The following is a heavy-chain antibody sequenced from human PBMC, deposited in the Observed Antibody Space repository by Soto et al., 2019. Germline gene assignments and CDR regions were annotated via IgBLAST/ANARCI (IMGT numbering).Heavy chain of an antibody. D-gene: IGHD1-1*01. Sequence: QMQLVESGGGVVQPGRSLRLSCAASGFTFSNYGLHWVRQAPGKGLEWVALISYDGTDKYYADSVKGRFTISRDNSKNTLYLQMNSLRTEDTAVYYCAKGFGWNYLDYWGQGTLVTVSS. CDR2: ISYDGTDK. CDR3: AKGFGWNYLDY. CDR1: GFTFSNYG. V-gene: IGHV3-30*18. J-gene: IGHJ4*02.